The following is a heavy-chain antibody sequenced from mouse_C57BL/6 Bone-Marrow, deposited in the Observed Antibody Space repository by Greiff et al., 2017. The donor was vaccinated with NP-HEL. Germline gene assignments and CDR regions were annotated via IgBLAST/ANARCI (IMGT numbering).Heavy chain of an antibody. J-gene: IGHJ4*01. Sequence: QVQLQQSGPELVKPGASVKLSCKASGYTFTSYWMHWVKQRPGQGLEWIGNINPSNGGTNYNEKFKSKATLTVDKSSSTAYMQLSSLTSEDSAVYYCARGGDWDDYAMDYWGQGTSVTVSS. CDR2: INPSNGGT. V-gene: IGHV1-53*01. CDR1: GYTFTSYW. CDR3: ARGGDWDDYAMDY. D-gene: IGHD4-1*01.